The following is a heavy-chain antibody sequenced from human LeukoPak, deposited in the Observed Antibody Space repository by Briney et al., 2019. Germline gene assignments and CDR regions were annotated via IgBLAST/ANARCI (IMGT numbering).Heavy chain of an antibody. J-gene: IGHJ6*02. V-gene: IGHV3-23*01. CDR2: ISGSGGST. Sequence: GGSLRLSCAASGFTFSSYAMSWVRQAPGKGLEWVSAISGSGGSTYYADSVKGRFTISRDNSKNTLYLQMNSLRAEDTAVYYCAKVRYCSGGSCYEMRYYYYGMDVWGQGTTVTVSS. CDR3: AKVRYCSGGSCYEMRYYYYGMDV. CDR1: GFTFSSYA. D-gene: IGHD2-15*01.